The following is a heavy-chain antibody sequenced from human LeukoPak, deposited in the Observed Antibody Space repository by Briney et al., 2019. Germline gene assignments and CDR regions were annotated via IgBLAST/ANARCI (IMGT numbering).Heavy chain of an antibody. J-gene: IGHJ3*02. Sequence: KPSETLSLTCAVYGGSFSGYYWSWIRQPPGKGLEWIGEINHSGSTNYNPSLKSRVTISVDTSKNQFSLKLSSVTAADTAVYYCARDYCSGGSCYEGAFDIWGQGTMVTVSP. D-gene: IGHD2-15*01. CDR1: GGSFSGYY. V-gene: IGHV4-34*01. CDR3: ARDYCSGGSCYEGAFDI. CDR2: INHSGST.